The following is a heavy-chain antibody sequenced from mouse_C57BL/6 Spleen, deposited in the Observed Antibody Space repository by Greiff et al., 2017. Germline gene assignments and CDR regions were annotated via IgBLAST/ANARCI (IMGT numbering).Heavy chain of an antibody. Sequence: QVHVKQSGAKLVKPGASVKLSCKASGYTFTSYWMHWVKQRPGQGLEWIGMIHPNSGSTNYNEKFKSKATLTVDKSSSTAYMQLSSLTSEDSAVYYCARPRTFPGGNYDYFDYWGQGTTLTVAS. D-gene: IGHD2-1*01. CDR1: GYTFTSYW. V-gene: IGHV1-64*01. J-gene: IGHJ2*01. CDR2: IHPNSGST. CDR3: ARPRTFPGGNYDYFDY.